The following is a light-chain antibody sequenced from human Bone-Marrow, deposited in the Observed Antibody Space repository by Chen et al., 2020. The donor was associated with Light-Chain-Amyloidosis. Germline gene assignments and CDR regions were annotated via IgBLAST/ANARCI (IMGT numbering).Light chain of an antibody. V-gene: IGLV3-21*02. CDR3: QVWDRSSDRPV. CDR1: NIGSTS. Sequence: SYVLTQPSSVSVAPGQTATIACGGNNIGSTSVHWYQQTPGQAPLLVVDDDSDRPSGIPERLSGSDSRNTATLNISRVEARDEADYYCQVWDRSSDRPVFGGGTKLTVL. CDR2: DDS. J-gene: IGLJ3*02.